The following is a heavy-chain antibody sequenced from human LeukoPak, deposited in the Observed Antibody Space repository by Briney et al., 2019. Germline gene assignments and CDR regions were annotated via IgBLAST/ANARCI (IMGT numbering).Heavy chain of an antibody. CDR2: IYYSGST. J-gene: IGHJ4*02. D-gene: IGHD5-12*01. Sequence: PSETLSLTCTVSGGSISSSSYYWGWIRQPPGKGLEWIGSIYYSGSTYYNPSLKSLVTISVDTSKNQFSLKLSSVTAADTAVYYCASSPNSGYDPFDYWGQGTLVTVSS. CDR3: ASSPNSGYDPFDY. CDR1: GGSISSSSYY. V-gene: IGHV4-39*01.